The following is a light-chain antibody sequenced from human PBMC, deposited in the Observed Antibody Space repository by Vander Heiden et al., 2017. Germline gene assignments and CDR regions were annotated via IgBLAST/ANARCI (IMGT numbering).Light chain of an antibody. CDR3: QQHDSFPET. CDR1: QSISSW. CDR2: KAS. V-gene: IGKV1-5*03. J-gene: IGKJ1*01. Sequence: DIQMTQSPSTLSASVGDRVTITCRASQSISSWLAWYQQKPGKAPKLLIYKASTLESGVPSRFSGSGSGTDFTLTISSLQPDDFATYYCQQHDSFPETFGQGTKVEIK.